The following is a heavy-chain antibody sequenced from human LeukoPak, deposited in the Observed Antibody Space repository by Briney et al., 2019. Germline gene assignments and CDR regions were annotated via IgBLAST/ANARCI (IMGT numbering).Heavy chain of an antibody. CDR3: AKRGVVIRVILVGFHKEAYYFDS. Sequence: GGSLRLSCAVSGITLSNYGMSWVRQAPGKGLEWVAGIGGSGAGTNYADSVKGRFTISRDNSKKTLYLQMNSLRVEDTAVYFCAKRGVVIRVILVGFHKEAYYFDSWGQGALVTVSS. J-gene: IGHJ4*02. D-gene: IGHD3-22*01. CDR2: IGGSGAGT. V-gene: IGHV3-23*01. CDR1: GITLSNYG.